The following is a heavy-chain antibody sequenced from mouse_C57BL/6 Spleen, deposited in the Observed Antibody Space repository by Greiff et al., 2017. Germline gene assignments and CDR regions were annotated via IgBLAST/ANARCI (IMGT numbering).Heavy chain of an antibody. CDR3: ARRELGQGYYLDY. Sequence: QVQLQQPGAELVRPGSSVKLSCKASGYTFTSYWMHWVQQRPIQGLEWIGNIDSSDSETHYNQKFKDKATLTVDKSSSTAYMQLSSLTSEDSAVYYCARRELGQGYYLDYWGQGTTLTVSS. CDR1: GYTFTSYW. CDR2: IDSSDSET. D-gene: IGHD4-1*01. V-gene: IGHV1-52*01. J-gene: IGHJ2*01.